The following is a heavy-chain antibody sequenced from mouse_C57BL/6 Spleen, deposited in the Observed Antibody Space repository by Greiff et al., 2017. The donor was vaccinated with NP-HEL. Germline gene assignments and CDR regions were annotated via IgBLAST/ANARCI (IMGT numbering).Heavy chain of an antibody. CDR1: GYTFTSYW. CDR3: ARRAIYDGYYVHYAMDY. Sequence: QVQLQQPGAELVMPGASVKLSCKASGYTFTSYWMHWVKQRPGQGLEWIGEIDPSDSYTNYNQKFKGKSTLTVDKSSSTAYMQLSSLTSEDSAVYYCARRAIYDGYYVHYAMDYWGQGTSVTVSS. D-gene: IGHD2-3*01. CDR2: IDPSDSYT. V-gene: IGHV1-69*01. J-gene: IGHJ4*01.